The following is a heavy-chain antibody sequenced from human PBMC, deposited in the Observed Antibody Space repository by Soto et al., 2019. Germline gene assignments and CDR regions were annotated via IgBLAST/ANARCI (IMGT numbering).Heavy chain of an antibody. CDR1: GFTFSSYA. CDR3: AKYLAGTSVVHGMDV. V-gene: IGHV3-23*01. Sequence: GGSLRLSCAASGFTFSSYAMSWVRQAPGKGVEWVSAISGSGGSTYYADSVKGRFTISRDNSKNTLYLQMNSLRAEDTAVYYCAKYLAGTSVVHGMDVWGQGTTVTVSS. D-gene: IGHD6-19*01. J-gene: IGHJ6*02. CDR2: ISGSGGST.